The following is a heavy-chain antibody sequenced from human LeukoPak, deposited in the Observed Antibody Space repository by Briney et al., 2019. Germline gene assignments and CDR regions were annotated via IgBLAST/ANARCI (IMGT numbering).Heavy chain of an antibody. CDR3: AREVGATTIFDY. J-gene: IGHJ4*02. D-gene: IGHD1-26*01. Sequence: SGTLSLTCAVSGGPISSSNWWSWVRQPPGKGLEWIGEIYHNGNTNYNPSLKSRVTMSVDKSKNQFSLRLSSVTAADTAVYYCAREVGATTIFDYWGQGTLVTVSS. CDR1: GGPISSSNW. CDR2: IYHNGNT. V-gene: IGHV4-4*02.